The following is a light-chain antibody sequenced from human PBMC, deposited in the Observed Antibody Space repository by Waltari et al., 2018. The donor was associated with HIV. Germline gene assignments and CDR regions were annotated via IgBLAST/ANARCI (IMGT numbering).Light chain of an antibody. CDR1: ALPKKY. Sequence: SYELTQPPSVSVSLGQMARITCSGAALPKKYAYWYQQKPGQFPVLVIYKDSERPSGIPERFSGSSSGTIVTLTISGVQAEDEAGYYCLSADSSGTYQVFGGGTKLTVL. V-gene: IGLV3-16*01. CDR2: KDS. CDR3: LSADSSGTYQV. J-gene: IGLJ2*01.